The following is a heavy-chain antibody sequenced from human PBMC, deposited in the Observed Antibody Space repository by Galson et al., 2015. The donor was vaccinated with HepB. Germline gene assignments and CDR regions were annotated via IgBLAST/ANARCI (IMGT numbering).Heavy chain of an antibody. V-gene: IGHV3-23*01. D-gene: IGHD6-13*01. Sequence: SLRLSCAASGFTFSSYAMNWVRQAPGKGLEWVSAISASGDGTYYADSVKGRFTISRDNSKNTLYLQMHSLRAEDTALYYCAKVPRQQLIRDYFDYWGQGTLVTVSS. CDR3: AKVPRQQLIRDYFDY. J-gene: IGHJ4*02. CDR1: GFTFSSYA. CDR2: ISASGDGT.